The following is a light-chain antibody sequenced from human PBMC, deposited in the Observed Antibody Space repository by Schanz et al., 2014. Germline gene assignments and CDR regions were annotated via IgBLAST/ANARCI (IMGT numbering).Light chain of an antibody. V-gene: IGLV2-8*01. CDR3: ASYAGSGNEV. Sequence: QSALTQPASVSGSPGQSITISCTGSSSDVGGYNYVSWYQQHPGKAPKLMIYEVSNRPSGVPDRFSGSKSGNTASLTVSGLQAEDEADYYCASYAGSGNEVFGGGTKLTVL. J-gene: IGLJ2*01. CDR2: EVS. CDR1: SSDVGGYNY.